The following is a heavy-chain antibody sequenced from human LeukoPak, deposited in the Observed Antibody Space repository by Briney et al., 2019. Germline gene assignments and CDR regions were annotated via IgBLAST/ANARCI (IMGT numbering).Heavy chain of an antibody. Sequence: PGGSLRLSCAASGFTFSSYWMHWVRQAPGKGLVWVSRINSDGSSTSYADSVKGRFTISRGNAKNTVYLQMNSLRAEDTAVYYCARRAGAYSHPYDYWGQGTLVTVSS. CDR1: GFTFSSYW. J-gene: IGHJ4*02. CDR3: ARRAGAYSHPYDY. D-gene: IGHD4/OR15-4a*01. CDR2: INSDGSST. V-gene: IGHV3-74*01.